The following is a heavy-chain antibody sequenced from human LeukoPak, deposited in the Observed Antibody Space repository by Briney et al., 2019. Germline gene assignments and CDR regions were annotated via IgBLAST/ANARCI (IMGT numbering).Heavy chain of an antibody. Sequence: PGGSLRLSCTVSGFTVSSDSMSWVRQAPGKGLEWVSFIYSGGSTHYSDSVKGRFTISRDNSKNTLYLQMNSLRAEDTAVYYCAKLGVGATYDAFDIWGQGTVVTVSS. CDR2: IYSGGST. D-gene: IGHD1-26*01. CDR1: GFTVSSDS. CDR3: AKLGVGATYDAFDI. V-gene: IGHV3-53*01. J-gene: IGHJ3*02.